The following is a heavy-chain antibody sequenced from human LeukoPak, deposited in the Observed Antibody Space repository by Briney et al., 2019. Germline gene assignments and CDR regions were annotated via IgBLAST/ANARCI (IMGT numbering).Heavy chain of an antibody. V-gene: IGHV3-23*01. CDR3: AKALISGQELMYYFDY. CDR2: ISGSDHST. D-gene: IGHD1-20*01. J-gene: IGHJ4*02. CDR1: GFIFSNYA. Sequence: GGSLRLSCAASGFIFSNYAMSWVRQAPGKGLKWVSAISGSDHSTYYADSVKGRFTISRDNSKNTLYLQMNSLRAEDTAVYYCAKALISGQELMYYFDYWGQGTLVTVSS.